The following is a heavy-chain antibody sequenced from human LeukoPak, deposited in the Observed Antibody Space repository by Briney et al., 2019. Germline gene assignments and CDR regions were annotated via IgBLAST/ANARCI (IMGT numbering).Heavy chain of an antibody. Sequence: ASVKVSCKVSGYALTKLSMHWVRQAPGKGLEWMGGFDPEDGETIYAQKFQGRVTMTEDTSTDTVYMEPSSLRSEDTAVYYCARAGSNYDSSGYSFYFDSWGQGTLVTVSS. V-gene: IGHV1-24*01. CDR3: ARAGSNYDSSGYSFYFDS. J-gene: IGHJ4*02. CDR1: GYALTKLS. CDR2: FDPEDGET. D-gene: IGHD3-22*01.